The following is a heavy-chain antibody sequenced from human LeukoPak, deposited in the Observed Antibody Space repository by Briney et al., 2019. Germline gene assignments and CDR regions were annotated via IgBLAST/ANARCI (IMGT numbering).Heavy chain of an antibody. CDR1: GYTFSSHG. D-gene: IGHD1-1*01. CDR3: AREDNDDYYYYGMDV. V-gene: IGHV1-18*01. Sequence: ASVKVSCKTSGYTFSSHGVTWVRQAPGQGLEWMGWIRTHNGDTDYAQNLQGGVTLTTDTSTNMVYMELRSLTSDDTAVYYCAREDNDDYYYYGMDVWGQGTAVTVSS. J-gene: IGHJ6*02. CDR2: IRTHNGDT.